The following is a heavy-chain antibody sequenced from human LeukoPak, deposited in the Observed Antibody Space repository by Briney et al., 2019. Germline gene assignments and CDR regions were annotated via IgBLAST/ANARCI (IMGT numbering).Heavy chain of an antibody. D-gene: IGHD2-2*01. CDR3: ARGAYATSWY. J-gene: IGHJ4*02. CDR1: GDTVSSNIAA. Sequence: SQTLSLTCVISGDTVSSNIAAWHWIRQSPSRGLEWLGGTYYRSEWYNDYAVSVKSRITIKPDTSKNQFSLQLNSMTPEDTAVYYCARGAYATSWYWGQGTLVTVSS. CDR2: TYYRSEWYN. V-gene: IGHV6-1*01.